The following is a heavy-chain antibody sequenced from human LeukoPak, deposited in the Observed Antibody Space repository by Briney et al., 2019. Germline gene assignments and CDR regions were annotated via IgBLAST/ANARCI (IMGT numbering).Heavy chain of an antibody. J-gene: IGHJ4*02. CDR2: ISAYNGNT. CDR3: GIGLKGVVPAAMYY. V-gene: IGHV1-18*01. Sequence: GASVKVSCKASGYTFTSYGISWVRQAPGQGLEWMGWISAYNGNTNYAQKLQGRVTMTTDTSTSTAYMELRSLRSYDTGVYYCGIGLKGVVPAAMYYWGQGTLVTVSS. CDR1: GYTFTSYG. D-gene: IGHD2-2*01.